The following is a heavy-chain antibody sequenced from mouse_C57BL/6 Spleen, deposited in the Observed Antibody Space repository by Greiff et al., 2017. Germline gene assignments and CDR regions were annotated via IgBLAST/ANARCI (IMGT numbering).Heavy chain of an antibody. Sequence: EVKLVESGGGLVKPGGSLKLSCAASGFTFSSYAMSWVRQTPEKRLEWVATISDGGSYTYYPDNVKGRCTISRDNAKNNLYLQRSHLKSEDTAMYYCAREGQSNHYAMDDWGQGTSVTVSS. D-gene: IGHD6-1*01. J-gene: IGHJ4*01. CDR1: GFTFSSYA. V-gene: IGHV5-4*01. CDR2: ISDGGSYT. CDR3: AREGQSNHYAMDD.